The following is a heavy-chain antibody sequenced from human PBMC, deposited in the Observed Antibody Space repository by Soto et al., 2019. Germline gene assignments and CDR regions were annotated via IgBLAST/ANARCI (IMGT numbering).Heavy chain of an antibody. J-gene: IGHJ4*02. Sequence: QVQLVQSGAEVKKPGASVTVSCKASGYTFTDHNMHWVRQAPGQGLEWMGWINPNRGGTDFAQKFQGRVTMTRDTSINTAYMELSRLRSDDTAMYYCARVRVASGWYNSPDYWGQGTLVTVSS. D-gene: IGHD6-19*01. CDR1: GYTFTDHN. V-gene: IGHV1-2*02. CDR2: INPNRGGT. CDR3: ARVRVASGWYNSPDY.